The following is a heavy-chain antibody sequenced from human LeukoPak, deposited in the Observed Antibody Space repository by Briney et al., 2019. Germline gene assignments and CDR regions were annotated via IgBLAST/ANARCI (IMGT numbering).Heavy chain of an antibody. Sequence: GSLRLSCADSGFTFSSYWMSWVRQAPGKGLEWIGEINHSGSTNYNPSLKSRVTISVDTSKNQFSLKLSSVTAADAAVYYCARQSSLRAFDIWGQGTMVTVSS. CDR3: ARQSSLRAFDI. CDR2: INHSGST. V-gene: IGHV4-34*01. CDR1: GFTFSSYW. J-gene: IGHJ3*02. D-gene: IGHD6-13*01.